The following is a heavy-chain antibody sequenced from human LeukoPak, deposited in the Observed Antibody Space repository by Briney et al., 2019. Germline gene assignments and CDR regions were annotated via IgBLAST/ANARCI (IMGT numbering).Heavy chain of an antibody. D-gene: IGHD3-10*01. CDR2: IYYSGST. CDR1: GGSISSGGYY. CDR3: ASHGSGSYYRYFDL. Sequence: PSQTLSLTCTVSGGSISSGGYYWSWLRQHPGKGLEWIGYIYYSGSTYYNPSLKSRVTISEDTSKNQFSLRLSSVTAADTAVYYCASHGSGSYYRYFDLWGRGTLVTVSS. J-gene: IGHJ2*01. V-gene: IGHV4-31*03.